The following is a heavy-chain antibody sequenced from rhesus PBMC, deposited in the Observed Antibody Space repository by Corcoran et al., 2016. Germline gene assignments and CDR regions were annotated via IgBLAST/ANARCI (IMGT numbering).Heavy chain of an antibody. Sequence: EVQLVESGGGLVQPGGSLRLSCAASGFTFSSYGMSWVRQAPGKGLEWVSYISNGGGSRYYTDSVKGRFTIYRENSKNTLSRQTNSRRAEYTAVYYWAKENSYSGSWNRGLLDYWGQGVRVTVFS. CDR3: AKENSYSGSWNRGLLDY. CDR2: ISNGGGSR. J-gene: IGHJ4*01. CDR1: GFTFSSYG. D-gene: IGHD6-25*01. V-gene: IGHV3S5*01.